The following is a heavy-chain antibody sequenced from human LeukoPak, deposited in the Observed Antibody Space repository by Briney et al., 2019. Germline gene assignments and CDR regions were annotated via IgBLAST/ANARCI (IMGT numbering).Heavy chain of an antibody. Sequence: PGGSLRLSCAASGFTFSSYAMSWVRQAPGKGLEWVSGISGGGGSTYNADSVKGRFTISRDNSKNTLYLQMNSLRAEDTAVYYCAKSPGSRVITYFDYWGQGTLVTVSS. CDR1: GFTFSSYA. CDR3: AKSPGSRVITYFDY. CDR2: ISGGGGST. J-gene: IGHJ4*02. V-gene: IGHV3-23*01. D-gene: IGHD3-22*01.